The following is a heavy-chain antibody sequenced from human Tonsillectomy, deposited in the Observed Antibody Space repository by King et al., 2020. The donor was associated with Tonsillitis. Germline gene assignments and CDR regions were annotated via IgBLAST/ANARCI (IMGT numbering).Heavy chain of an antibody. CDR2: IWYDGSQR. CDR1: GFTFSNYG. J-gene: IGHJ5*02. D-gene: IGHD3-9*01. Sequence: VQLVESGGGVVRPGRSLRLSCAASGFTFSNYGMHWVRQAPGKGLEWVAVIWYDGSQRYYTDSVKGRFTISRDNSKNTLYLQMDTVRAEDTAIYYCAKASPHYDILGGKWFDPWGQGTLVTVSS. CDR3: AKASPHYDILGGKWFDP. V-gene: IGHV3-33*06.